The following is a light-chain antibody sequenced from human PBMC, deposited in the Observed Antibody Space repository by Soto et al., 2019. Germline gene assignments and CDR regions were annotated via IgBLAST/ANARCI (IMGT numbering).Light chain of an antibody. Sequence: IQMTHSASTLSASVGDRVTITCRASQSISSWLACYQQKPGKAPKVLIYAASSLQSGVPSRFSGSGSGTDFTLTISSLQPEDFATYYCLQDYRYPWTFGQGTKVDIK. CDR2: AAS. CDR1: QSISSW. V-gene: IGKV1-5*01. CDR3: LQDYRYPWT. J-gene: IGKJ1*01.